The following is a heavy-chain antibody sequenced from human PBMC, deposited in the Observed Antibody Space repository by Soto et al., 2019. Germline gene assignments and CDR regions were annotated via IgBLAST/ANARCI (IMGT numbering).Heavy chain of an antibody. CDR1: GYTFTGYY. CDR2: INPNSGGT. CDR3: ARGLGGSENWFDP. V-gene: IGHV1-2*02. J-gene: IGHJ5*02. D-gene: IGHD3-16*01. Sequence: ASVKVSCKASGYTFTGYYMHWVRQAPGQGLEWMGWINPNSGGTNYAQKFQGRVTMTRDTSISTAYMELSRLRSDDTAVYYCARGLGGSENWFDPWGQGTLVTVSS.